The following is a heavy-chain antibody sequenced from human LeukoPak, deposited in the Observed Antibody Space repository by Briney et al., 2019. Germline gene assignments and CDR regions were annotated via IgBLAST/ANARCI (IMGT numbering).Heavy chain of an antibody. J-gene: IGHJ4*02. D-gene: IGHD3-22*01. CDR2: ISSSGTYI. CDR1: GFTFSNYN. V-gene: IGHV3-21*01. Sequence: PGGSLRLSCAASGFTFSNYNMNWVRQAPGKGLEWVSAISSSGTYISYTDSLKGRFTISRDNAKNSLYLQMNSLRAADTAVYYWAREPSSGRFLHFDYWGQGSLVTVSS. CDR3: AREPSSGRFLHFDY.